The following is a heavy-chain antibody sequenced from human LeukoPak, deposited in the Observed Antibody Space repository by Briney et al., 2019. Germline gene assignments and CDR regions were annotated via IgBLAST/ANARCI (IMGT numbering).Heavy chain of an antibody. CDR3: ARESTVTTMGY. J-gene: IGHJ4*02. CDR1: GGSVSGYY. Sequence: PSETLSLTCAVYGGSVSGYYWSWIRQPPGKGLEWIGEINHSGSTNYNPSLKSRVTISVDTSKNQFSLKLSSVTAADTAVYYCARESTVTTMGYWGQGTLVTVSS. D-gene: IGHD4-17*01. CDR2: INHSGST. V-gene: IGHV4-34*01.